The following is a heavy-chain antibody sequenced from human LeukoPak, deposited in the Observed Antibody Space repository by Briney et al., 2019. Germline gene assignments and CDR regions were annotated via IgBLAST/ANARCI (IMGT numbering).Heavy chain of an antibody. CDR2: ISTTSAYI. CDR3: ARALYNRGWYPDYFDS. CDR1: GFALSHYS. J-gene: IGHJ4*02. Sequence: GGSLRLSCAASGFALSHYSLTWVRQAPGKGLEWVSSISTTSAYIHYAESVKGRFSISRDNAKNSLYLQMSSLRAEDTAIYYCARALYNRGWYPDYFDSWGQGTLVTVSA. D-gene: IGHD6-19*01. V-gene: IGHV3-21*01.